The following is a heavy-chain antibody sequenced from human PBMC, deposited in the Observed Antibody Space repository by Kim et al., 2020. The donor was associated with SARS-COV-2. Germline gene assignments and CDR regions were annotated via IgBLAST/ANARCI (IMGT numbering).Heavy chain of an antibody. V-gene: IGHV3-43*02. CDR3: AKDNMVRGENGMDV. J-gene: IGHJ6*02. CDR2: ISGDGFFK. CDR1: GFTFDDYA. D-gene: IGHD3-10*01. Sequence: GGSLRLSCAASGFTFDDYAIHWVRQAPGKGLEWVSLISGDGFFKYYADSVKGRFTISRDNHKNSLFLQMNSLTTEDTAFYYCAKDNMVRGENGMDVWGQGTPVNVSS.